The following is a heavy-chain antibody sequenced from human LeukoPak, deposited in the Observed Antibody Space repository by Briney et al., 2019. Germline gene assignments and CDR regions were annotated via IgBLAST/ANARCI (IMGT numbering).Heavy chain of an antibody. CDR1: GFTFRSYS. CDR2: ISSTGSYI. V-gene: IGHV3-21*06. D-gene: IGHD2/OR15-2a*01. CDR3: AREVVIDYYYGMDV. Sequence: PGGSLRLSCAASGFTFRSYSMNWVRRAPGKGLEWVSSISSTGSYIQYADPVEGRFTISRDNAKNSLYLEMNSLGAEDTAVYYCAREVVIDYYYGMDVWGQGTTVTVSS. J-gene: IGHJ6*02.